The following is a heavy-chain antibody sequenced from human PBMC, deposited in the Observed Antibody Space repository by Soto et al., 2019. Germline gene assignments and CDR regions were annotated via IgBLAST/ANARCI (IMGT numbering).Heavy chain of an antibody. CDR1: GGSISSYY. CDR2: IYYSGST. Sequence: PSETLSLTCTVSGGSISSYYWSWIRQPPGKGLEWIGYIYYSGSTNYNPSLKSRVTISVDTSKNQFSLKLSSVTAADTAVYYCARATAMVITWGQGTLVTVSS. CDR3: ARATAMVIT. D-gene: IGHD5-18*01. J-gene: IGHJ4*02. V-gene: IGHV4-59*01.